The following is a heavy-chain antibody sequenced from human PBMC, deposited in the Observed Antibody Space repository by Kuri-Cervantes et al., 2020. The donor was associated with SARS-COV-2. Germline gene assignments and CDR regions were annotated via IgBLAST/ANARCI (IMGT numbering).Heavy chain of an antibody. CDR2: IYSGGST. D-gene: IGHD1-26*01. J-gene: IGHJ5*02. CDR3: AREDRYGGNLNWFDP. CDR1: GATASSNY. V-gene: IGHV3-53*01. Sequence: GASLKISCAAAGATASSNYSSWVRHAPGRRLEWGSVIYSGGSTYYADSVQGRFTISRDNSKNTLYLQMNSLRVEDTAVYYCAREDRYGGNLNWFDPWGQGTLVTVSS.